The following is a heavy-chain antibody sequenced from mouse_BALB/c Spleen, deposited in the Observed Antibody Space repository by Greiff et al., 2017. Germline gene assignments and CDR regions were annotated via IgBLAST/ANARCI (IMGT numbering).Heavy chain of an antibody. J-gene: IGHJ4*01. CDR2: IYPGDGDT. V-gene: IGHV1-80*01. Sequence: QVQLQQSGAELVRPGSSVKISCKASGYAFSSYWMNWVKQRPGQGLEWIGQIYPGDGDTNYNGKFKGKATLTADKSSSTAYMQLSSLTSEDSAVYFCAREEVYYYGSSRYYAMDYWGQGTSVTVSS. CDR3: AREEVYYYGSSRYYAMDY. D-gene: IGHD1-1*01. CDR1: GYAFSSYW.